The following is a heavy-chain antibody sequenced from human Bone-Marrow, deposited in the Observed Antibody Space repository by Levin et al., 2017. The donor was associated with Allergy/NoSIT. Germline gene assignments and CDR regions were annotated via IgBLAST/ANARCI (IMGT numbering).Heavy chain of an antibody. CDR1: GFTFSSYG. V-gene: IGHV3-30*18. CDR2: ISYDGSNK. CDR3: AKDYDSSGYQYYFDY. J-gene: IGHJ4*02. D-gene: IGHD3-22*01. Sequence: GESLKISCAASGFTFSSYGMHWVRQAPGKGLEWVAVISYDGSNKYYADSVKGRFTISRDNSKNTLYLQMNSLRAEDTAVYYCAKDYDSSGYQYYFDYWGQGTLVTVSS.